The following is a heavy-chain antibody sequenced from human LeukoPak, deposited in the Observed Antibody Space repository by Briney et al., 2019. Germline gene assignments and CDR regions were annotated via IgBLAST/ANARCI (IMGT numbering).Heavy chain of an antibody. D-gene: IGHD6-13*01. Sequence: GGSLRLSCAASGFTFSSYSMNWVRQAPGKGLEWVSSISSSSSYIYYADSVKGRFTISRDNAKNSLYLQMNSLRAEDTAVYYCASLTAAAGNDFDSWGHGTLVTVSS. J-gene: IGHJ4*01. CDR2: ISSSSSYI. CDR3: ASLTAAAGNDFDS. V-gene: IGHV3-21*01. CDR1: GFTFSSYS.